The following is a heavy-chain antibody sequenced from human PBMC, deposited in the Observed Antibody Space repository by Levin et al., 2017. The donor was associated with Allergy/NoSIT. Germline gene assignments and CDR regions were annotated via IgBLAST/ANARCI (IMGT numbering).Heavy chain of an antibody. CDR2: INPSGGST. J-gene: IGHJ3*02. CDR1: GYTFTSYY. Sequence: ASVKVSCKASGYTFTSYYMHWVRQAPGQGLEWMGIINPSGGSTSYAQKFQGRVTMTRDTSTSTVYMELSSLRSEDTAVYYCARLYYYDSSGYSRAFDIWGQGTMVTVSS. V-gene: IGHV1-46*01. D-gene: IGHD3-22*01. CDR3: ARLYYYDSSGYSRAFDI.